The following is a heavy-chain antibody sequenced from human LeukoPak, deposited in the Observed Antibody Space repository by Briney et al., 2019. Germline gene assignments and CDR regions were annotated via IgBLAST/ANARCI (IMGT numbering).Heavy chain of an antibody. CDR1: GGSISSGGYY. D-gene: IGHD6-19*01. J-gene: IGHJ5*02. V-gene: IGHV4-31*03. CDR2: IYYSGST. Sequence: SETLSLTCTVSGGSISSGGYYWSWIRQHPGKGLEWIGYIYYSGSTYYNPSLKSRVTISVDTSKNQFSLKLSSVTAADTAVYYCARQSRGWAKFDPWGQGTLVTVSS. CDR3: ARQSRGWAKFDP.